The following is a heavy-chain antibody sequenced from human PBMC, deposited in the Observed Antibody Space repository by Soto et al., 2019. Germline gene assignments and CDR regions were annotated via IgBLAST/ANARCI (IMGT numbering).Heavy chain of an antibody. CDR1: GFTFSSYS. Sequence: GGSLRFSCAASGFTFSSYSMNWVRQAPGKGLEWVSYISSSSSTIYYADSVKGRFTISRDNAKNSLYLQMNSLRDEDTAVYYCARNPRVRGVSWFDPWGQGTLVTVSS. CDR2: ISSSSSTI. V-gene: IGHV3-48*02. J-gene: IGHJ5*02. CDR3: ARNPRVRGVSWFDP. D-gene: IGHD3-10*01.